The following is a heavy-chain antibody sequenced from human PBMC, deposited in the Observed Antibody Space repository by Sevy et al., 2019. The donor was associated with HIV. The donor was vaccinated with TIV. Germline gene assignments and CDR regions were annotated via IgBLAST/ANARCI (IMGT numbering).Heavy chain of an antibody. J-gene: IGHJ4*02. CDR3: AKDIGNFERMWLVLDY. V-gene: IGHV3-9*01. D-gene: IGHD6-19*01. CDR1: EFTFDDYA. Sequence: GGSLRLSCAASEFTFDDYAMHWVRQAPGKGLEWVSGISWNSGSIGYADSVKGRFTISRDNAKNSLYLQMNSLRAEDTALYYCAKDIGNFERMWLVLDYWGQGTLVTVSS. CDR2: ISWNSGSI.